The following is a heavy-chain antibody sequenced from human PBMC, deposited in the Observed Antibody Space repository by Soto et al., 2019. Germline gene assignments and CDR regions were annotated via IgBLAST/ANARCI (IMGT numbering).Heavy chain of an antibody. CDR3: PRDYVTFTIAAAGLQFDP. CDR2: ISYDGSNK. CDR1: GFTFSSYA. Sequence: PGGSLRLSCAASGFTFSSYAMPWVLHAPGKGMEWVAVISYDGSNKYYADSVKGRFTISRDNSKNTLYLQMNSLRAEDTAVYYCPRDYVTFTIAAAGLQFDPWGQGTLVTVSS. V-gene: IGHV3-30-3*01. D-gene: IGHD6-13*01. J-gene: IGHJ5*02.